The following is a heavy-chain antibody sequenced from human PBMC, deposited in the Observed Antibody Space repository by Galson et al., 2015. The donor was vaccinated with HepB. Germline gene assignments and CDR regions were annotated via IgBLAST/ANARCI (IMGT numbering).Heavy chain of an antibody. CDR3: ARGWIPMGPNYYDSPGGY. Sequence: SLRLSCAASGFTFSDYYMSWIRQAPGKGLEWVSYISSSGSTIYYADSVKGRFTISRDNAKNSLYLQMNSLRAEDTAVYYCARGWIPMGPNYYDSPGGYWGQGTLVTVSS. J-gene: IGHJ4*02. D-gene: IGHD3-22*01. CDR1: GFTFSDYY. V-gene: IGHV3-11*01. CDR2: ISSSGSTI.